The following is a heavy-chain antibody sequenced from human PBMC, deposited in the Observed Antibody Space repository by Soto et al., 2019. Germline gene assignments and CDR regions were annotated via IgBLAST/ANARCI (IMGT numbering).Heavy chain of an antibody. D-gene: IGHD1-1*01. J-gene: IGHJ6*03. V-gene: IGHV3-33*01. CDR1: GFTFSSYG. CDR3: ARGEHYYYYMDV. CDR2: IWYDGSNK. Sequence: GGSLRLSCAASGFTFSSYGMHWVRQAPGKGLEWVAVIWYDGSNKYYADSVKGRFTISRDNSKNTLYLQMNSLRAEDTAVYYCARGEHYYYYMDVWGKGTTVTVSS.